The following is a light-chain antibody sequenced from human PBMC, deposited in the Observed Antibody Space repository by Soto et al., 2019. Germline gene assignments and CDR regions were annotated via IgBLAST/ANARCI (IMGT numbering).Light chain of an antibody. CDR2: AAS. CDR1: QGISSF. CDR3: QQLNTHPYT. J-gene: IGKJ2*01. Sequence: DIQLTQSPSFLSASVGDRVTLTCRASQGISSFLAWYQQKPGKAPKLLISAASTLQSGVPSRLSGSGSGTEFTLTISSLQPEDFATYYCQQLNTHPYTFGQGTKLEIK. V-gene: IGKV1-9*01.